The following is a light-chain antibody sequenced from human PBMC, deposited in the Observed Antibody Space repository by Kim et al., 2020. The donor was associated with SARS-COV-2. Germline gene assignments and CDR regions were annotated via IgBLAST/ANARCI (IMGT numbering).Light chain of an antibody. CDR2: DVS. CDR1: SSDVGGHRY. Sequence: GQSITLPCTGTSSDVGGHRYVSLYQQYPGKAPTLVMFDVSNRPSGVSDRFSGSKSANTASLTISGLLPEDEAEYYCCSYTTRKTWLFGGGTQLTVL. J-gene: IGLJ3*02. CDR3: CSYTTRKTWL. V-gene: IGLV2-14*03.